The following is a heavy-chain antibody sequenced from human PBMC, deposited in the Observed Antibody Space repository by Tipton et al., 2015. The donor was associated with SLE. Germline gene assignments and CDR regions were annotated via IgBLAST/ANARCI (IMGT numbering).Heavy chain of an antibody. D-gene: IGHD4-17*01. CDR3: AKESAVTRLEYFQH. V-gene: IGHV3-66*02. CDR2: IYSGGST. Sequence: SLRLSCAASGFTVSSNYMSWVRQAPGKGLEWVSVIYSGGSTYYADSVKGRFTISRDNSKNTLYLQMNSLRAEDTAVYYCAKESAVTRLEYFQHWGQGTLVTVSS. CDR1: GFTVSSNY. J-gene: IGHJ1*01.